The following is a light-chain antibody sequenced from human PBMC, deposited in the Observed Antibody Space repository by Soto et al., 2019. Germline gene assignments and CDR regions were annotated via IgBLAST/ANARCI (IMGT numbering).Light chain of an antibody. V-gene: IGKV1-12*01. CDR1: QAIDSW. Sequence: DIQMTQSPSSVSASVGDRVTITCRASQAIDSWLAWYQQKPGEAPKLLILTGSLFHSGVPPRFSGSGSGTDFTLTISSLQPEDFATYYCQQTLSFPPTFGQGTKV. CDR2: TGS. J-gene: IGKJ1*01. CDR3: QQTLSFPPT.